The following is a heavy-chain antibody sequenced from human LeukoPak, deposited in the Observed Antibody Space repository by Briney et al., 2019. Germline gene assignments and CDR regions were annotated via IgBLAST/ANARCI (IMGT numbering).Heavy chain of an antibody. CDR2: IYHSGST. V-gene: IGHV4-30-2*01. Sequence: SQTLSLTCAVSGGSISSGGYPWSWIRQPPGQGLEWIVSIYHSGSTYYNPSLKRRITISVNRSKNQFSLKLSSVTAADTAVYYCANGQGNHIDCRGQGTLVTVSS. CDR1: GGSISSGGYP. J-gene: IGHJ4*02. CDR3: ANGQGNHIDC.